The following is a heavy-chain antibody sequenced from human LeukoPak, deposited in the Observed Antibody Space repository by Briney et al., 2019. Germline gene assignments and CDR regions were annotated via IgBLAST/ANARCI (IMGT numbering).Heavy chain of an antibody. CDR1: GGSFSGYY. CDR3: ARARNYYDSSGFYYEGDAFDI. D-gene: IGHD3-22*01. CDR2: INHSGST. V-gene: IGHV4-34*01. Sequence: SETLSLTCAVYGGSFSGYYWSWIRQPPGKGLEWIGEINHSGSTNYNPSLKSRVPISVDTSKNQFSLKLSSVTAADTAVYYCARARNYYDSSGFYYEGDAFDIWGQGTMVTVSS. J-gene: IGHJ3*02.